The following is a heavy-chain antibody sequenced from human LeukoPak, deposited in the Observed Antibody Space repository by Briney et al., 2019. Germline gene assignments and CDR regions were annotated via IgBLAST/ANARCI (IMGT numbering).Heavy chain of an antibody. CDR2: ISYDGTNK. V-gene: IGHV3-30-3*01. CDR1: GFTFSSHA. D-gene: IGHD5-18*01. CDR3: ARDSIHLWLRGWFDY. J-gene: IGHJ4*02. Sequence: QPGRSLRLSCAASGFTFSSHAMHWVRQAPGKGLEWVAVISYDGTNKYYADSVKGRFTISRDNSKNTLYLQMNSLRAEDTAVYYCARDSIHLWLRGWFDYWGQGTLVTVSS.